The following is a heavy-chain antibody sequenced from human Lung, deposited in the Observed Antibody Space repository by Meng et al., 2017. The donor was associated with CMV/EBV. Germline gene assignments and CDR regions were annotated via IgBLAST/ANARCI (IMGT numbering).Heavy chain of an antibody. Sequence: GGSXRLXCEVSGLTFRNYNLDWVRQAPGKGLEWVSSINMESTSIYYADSAKGRFISSRDDAKNSLYLQMNTPRGEDTAVYYCVGGTSTAVLGVVYSFDFWGQGTLVTVSS. CDR1: GLTFRNYN. CDR2: INMESTSI. V-gene: IGHV3-21*01. D-gene: IGHD3-3*01. CDR3: VGGTSTAVLGVVYSFDF. J-gene: IGHJ4*02.